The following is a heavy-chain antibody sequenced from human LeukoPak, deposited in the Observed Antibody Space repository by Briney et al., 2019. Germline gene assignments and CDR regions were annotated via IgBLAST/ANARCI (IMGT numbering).Heavy chain of an antibody. CDR1: GFTFSTYD. J-gene: IGHJ6*02. CDR3: ARLRYYAMDV. CDR2: ISSSSRTI. Sequence: GGSLRLSCAASGFTFSTYDMNWVRQAPGKGLEWVSYISSSSRTISCADSVKGRFTISRDNAKNSLYLQMNSLRAEDTAVYYCARLRYYAMDVWGQGTTVTASS. V-gene: IGHV3-48*01.